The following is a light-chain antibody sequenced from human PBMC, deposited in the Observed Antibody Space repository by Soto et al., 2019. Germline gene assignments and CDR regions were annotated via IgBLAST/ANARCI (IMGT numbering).Light chain of an antibody. J-gene: IGKJ4*01. CDR2: DAS. CDR3: QQYNSCPLT. CDR1: QSISFW. Sequence: EIQMTQAASTLSETVGDRVTITCRASQSISFWLAWYQQKPGSAPNLLIYDASTLGGGVPSRFSGSGSGTEFTLTISNLQPDDFASYYCQQYNSCPLTFGGGTKVDSK. V-gene: IGKV1-5*01.